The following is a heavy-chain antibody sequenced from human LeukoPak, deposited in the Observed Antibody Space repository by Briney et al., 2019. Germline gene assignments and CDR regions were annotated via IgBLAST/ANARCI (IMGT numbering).Heavy chain of an antibody. CDR2: IYHSGST. CDR3: ARGYSQYQLLWYNWFDP. D-gene: IGHD2-2*01. V-gene: IGHV4-30-2*01. CDR1: GGSISSGGYS. Sequence: SETLSLTCAVSGGSISSGGYSWSWVRQPPGKGLEWIGYIYHSGSTYYNPSLKSRVTISVDRSKNQFSPKLSSVTAADTAVYYCARGYSQYQLLWYNWFDPWGQGTLVTVSS. J-gene: IGHJ5*02.